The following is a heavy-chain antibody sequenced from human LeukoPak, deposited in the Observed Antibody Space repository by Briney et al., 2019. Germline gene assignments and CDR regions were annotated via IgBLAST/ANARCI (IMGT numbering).Heavy chain of an antibody. D-gene: IGHD2-21*02. Sequence: ASVKVSCKASGYTFTSYYMHWVRQAPGQGLEWMGIINPSGGSTSYAQKFQGRVTMTRDTSTSTVYMELSSLRSEDTAVYYCARGLWPVYVVVTATGYFDYWGQGTLVTVSS. CDR1: GYTFTSYY. CDR3: ARGLWPVYVVVTATGYFDY. V-gene: IGHV1-46*01. J-gene: IGHJ4*02. CDR2: INPSGGST.